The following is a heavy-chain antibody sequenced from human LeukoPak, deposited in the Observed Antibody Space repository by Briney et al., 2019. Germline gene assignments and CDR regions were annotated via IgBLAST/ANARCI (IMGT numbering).Heavy chain of an antibody. V-gene: IGHV4-30-4*01. CDR3: ARAIASSGSRLFDY. Sequence: SETLSLTCTVSGGSISSGDYYWSWIRQPPGKGLEWIGYIYYSGSTYYTPSLKSRVTISLDTSKNRFSLRLSSVTAADTAVYYCARAIASSGSRLFDYWGQGTLVTVSS. J-gene: IGHJ4*02. D-gene: IGHD3-10*01. CDR1: GGSISSGDYY. CDR2: IYYSGST.